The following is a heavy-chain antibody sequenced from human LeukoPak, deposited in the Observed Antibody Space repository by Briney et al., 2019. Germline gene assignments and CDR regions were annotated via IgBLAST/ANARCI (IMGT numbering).Heavy chain of an antibody. CDR1: GYTFTGYY. J-gene: IGHJ4*02. V-gene: IGHV1-2*02. CDR3: VRYYDISGPEGPRGNFFDY. D-gene: IGHD3-22*01. Sequence: ASVKVSCKASGYTFTGYYMHWVRQAPGQGLEWMGWINPNSGGTNYAQKFQGRVTMTRDTSISTAYLQWSSLAASDTAMYYCVRYYDISGPEGPRGNFFDYWGQGSLVTVSS. CDR2: INPNSGGT.